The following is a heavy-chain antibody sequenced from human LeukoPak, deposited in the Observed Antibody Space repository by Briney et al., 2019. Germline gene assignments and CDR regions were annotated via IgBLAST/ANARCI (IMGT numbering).Heavy chain of an antibody. CDR1: GYTFTSYG. V-gene: IGHV1-18*01. Sequence: ASVKVSCKASGYTFTSYGISWVRQAPGQGLEWMGWISAYNGDTNYAQKLQGRVTMTTDTSTSTAYMELRSLRSDDTAVYYCARRLRSDDAFDIWGQGTMVTVSS. J-gene: IGHJ3*02. CDR2: ISAYNGDT. CDR3: ARRLRSDDAFDI.